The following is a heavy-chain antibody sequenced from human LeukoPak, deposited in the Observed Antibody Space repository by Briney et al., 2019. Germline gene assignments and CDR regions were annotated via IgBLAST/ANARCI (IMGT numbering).Heavy chain of an antibody. J-gene: IGHJ4*02. CDR1: GGSFSGYY. CDR2: INHSGST. V-gene: IGHV4-34*01. CDR3: ARDTDPYWFDY. D-gene: IGHD2-8*02. Sequence: PSETLSLTCAVYGGSFSGYYWSWIRQPPGKGLEWIGEINHSGSTNYNPSLKSRVTISVDTSKNQFSLKLSSVTAADTAVYYCARDTDPYWFDYWGQGTLVTVSS.